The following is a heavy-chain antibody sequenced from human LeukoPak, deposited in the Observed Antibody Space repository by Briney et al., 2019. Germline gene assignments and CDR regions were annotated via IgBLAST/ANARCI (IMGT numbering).Heavy chain of an antibody. CDR3: ARVGDSTVTTFDYYYYGMDV. J-gene: IGHJ6*02. Sequence: ASVKVSCKASGYTFTSYGISWVRQAPGQGLEWMGWISAYNGNTNYAQKLQGRVTMTTDTSTSTAYMELRSLRSDDTAVYYCARVGDSTVTTFDYYYYGMDVWGQGTTVTVSS. D-gene: IGHD4-17*01. V-gene: IGHV1-18*01. CDR2: ISAYNGNT. CDR1: GYTFTSYG.